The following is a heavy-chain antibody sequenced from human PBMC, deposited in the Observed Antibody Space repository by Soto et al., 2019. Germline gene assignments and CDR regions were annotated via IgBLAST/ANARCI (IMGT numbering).Heavy chain of an antibody. CDR2: IYYSGST. CDR1: GGSISSYY. CDR3: ARRYGYSFDY. V-gene: IGHV4-59*08. Sequence: QVQLQESGPGLVKPSETLSLTCTVSGGSISSYYWSWIRQPPGKGLEWIGYIYYSGSTNYNPSLKGRVTISVDTSKTQFSLKLSSVTAADTAVNYCARRYGYSFDYWGQGTLVTVSS. D-gene: IGHD1-1*01. J-gene: IGHJ4*02.